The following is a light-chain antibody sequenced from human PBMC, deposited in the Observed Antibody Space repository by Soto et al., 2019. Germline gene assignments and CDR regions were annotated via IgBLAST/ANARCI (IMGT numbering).Light chain of an antibody. CDR3: QYSGSSLRT. V-gene: IGKV3-20*01. J-gene: IGKJ1*01. CDR1: QSVSSNY. CDR2: GAS. Sequence: ESVLTQSPGTLSLSPGERATLSCRASQSVSSNYLAWYQQKPGQAPRLLIYGASNRATGIPDRFSGSGSGTDFTLTISRLEPEDFAVYYCQYSGSSLRTFGQGTKV.